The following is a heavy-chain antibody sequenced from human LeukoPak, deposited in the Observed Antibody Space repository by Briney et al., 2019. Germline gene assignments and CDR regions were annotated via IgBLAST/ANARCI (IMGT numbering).Heavy chain of an antibody. CDR2: INYKGGPT. Sequence: GGSLRLSCAASGFTLSSFSMHWVRQSSGRGLEYVSAINYKGGPTYYADSVKGRFTISRDNSKNTLYLQMASLRDEDMGVYYCARVSPATAFDYWGQGTQVTVSS. D-gene: IGHD6-25*01. J-gene: IGHJ4*02. CDR1: GFTLSSFS. CDR3: ARVSPATAFDY. V-gene: IGHV3-64*02.